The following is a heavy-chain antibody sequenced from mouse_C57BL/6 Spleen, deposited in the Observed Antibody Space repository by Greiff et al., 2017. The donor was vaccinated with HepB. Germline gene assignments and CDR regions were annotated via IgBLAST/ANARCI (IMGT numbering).Heavy chain of an antibody. CDR3: ARGEAYYSNYYAMDY. J-gene: IGHJ4*01. V-gene: IGHV1-69*01. Sequence: VQLQQPGAELVMPGASVKLSCKASGYTFTSYWMHWVKQRPGQGLAWIGEIDPSDSYTNYNQKFKGKSTLTVDKSSSTAYMQLSSLTSEDSAVYYCARGEAYYSNYYAMDYWGQGTSVTVSS. CDR1: GYTFTSYW. CDR2: IDPSDSYT. D-gene: IGHD2-5*01.